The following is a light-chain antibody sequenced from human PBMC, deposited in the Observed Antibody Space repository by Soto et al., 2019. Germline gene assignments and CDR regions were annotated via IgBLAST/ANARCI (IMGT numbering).Light chain of an antibody. Sequence: QSALTQPASVSGSPGQSITISCTGTSSDVGDNNYVSWYQQHPGKAPKLMIYDVTHRPSGISNRFSGSKSGNTASLTISGLQAEDEADSYCRSYTSSSTLYVFGTGTKVTVL. CDR3: RSYTSSSTLYV. CDR1: SSDVGDNNY. CDR2: DVT. J-gene: IGLJ1*01. V-gene: IGLV2-14*01.